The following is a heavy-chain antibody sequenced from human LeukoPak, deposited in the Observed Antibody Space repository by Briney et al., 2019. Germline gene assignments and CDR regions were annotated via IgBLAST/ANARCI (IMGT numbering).Heavy chain of an antibody. Sequence: GGSLRLSCAASGFTFSSYSMNWVRQAPGKGLEWVSSISSSSSYIYYADSVKGRFTISRDNAKNSLYLQMNSLRAEDTAVYYCARDLTTVTTGRLGYWGQGALVTVSS. CDR1: GFTFSSYS. CDR3: ARDLTTVTTGRLGY. V-gene: IGHV3-21*01. CDR2: ISSSSSYI. J-gene: IGHJ4*02. D-gene: IGHD4-17*01.